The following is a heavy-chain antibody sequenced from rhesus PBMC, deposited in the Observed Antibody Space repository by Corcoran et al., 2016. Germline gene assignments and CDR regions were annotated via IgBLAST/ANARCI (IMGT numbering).Heavy chain of an antibody. V-gene: IGHV4-81*01. D-gene: IGHD2-8*01. CDR2: IDGNIAGT. CDR3: ARDAADIVVVVSATSSLDV. J-gene: IGHJ5-2*02. Sequence: QVQLQESGPGLVKPSETLSLTCAVSGGSISGYYWSWIRQPPGTGLEWIGNIDGNIAGTNYNPSLKSRVTISKDTSKNQFSLNLSSVTAADTAVDYCARDAADIVVVVSATSSLDVWGRGVLVTVSS. CDR1: GGSISGYY.